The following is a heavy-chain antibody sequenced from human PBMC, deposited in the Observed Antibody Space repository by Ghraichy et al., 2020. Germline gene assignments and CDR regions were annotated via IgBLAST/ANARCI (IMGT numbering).Heavy chain of an antibody. CDR2: ITSSSSTI. D-gene: IGHD1-7*01. CDR3: ARDSSIIGTMGG. CDR1: GFIFSSYS. J-gene: IGHJ4*02. V-gene: IGHV3-48*02. Sequence: GGSLRLSCAASGFIFSSYSMNWVRQAPGKGLEWVSYITSSSSTIYYADSVKGRFTISRDNAKNSLFLQMNSLRDEDTAVYHCARDSSIIGTMGGGGQGTLVTVSS.